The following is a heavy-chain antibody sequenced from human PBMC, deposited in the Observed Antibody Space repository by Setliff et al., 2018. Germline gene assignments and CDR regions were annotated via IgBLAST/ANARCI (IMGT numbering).Heavy chain of an antibody. J-gene: IGHJ4*02. CDR3: ASRGYSYDDAYNDF. Sequence: PGGSLRLSCAASGFTFSSYSMNWVRQAPGKGLEWVSYISSSSSTIYCADSVKGRFTISRDNAKNSLYLQMNSLRAEDTAVYYCASRGYSYDDAYNDFWGQGTLVTISS. CDR2: ISSSSSTI. CDR1: GFTFSSYS. D-gene: IGHD5-18*01. V-gene: IGHV3-48*01.